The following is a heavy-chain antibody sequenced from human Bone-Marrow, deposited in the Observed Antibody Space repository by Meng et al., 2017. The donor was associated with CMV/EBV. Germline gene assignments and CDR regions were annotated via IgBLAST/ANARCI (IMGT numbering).Heavy chain of an antibody. V-gene: IGHV4-34*01. D-gene: IGHD5-24*01. CDR3: ARGLEEMATIV. CDR2: INHSGST. CDR1: GGSFSGYY. J-gene: IGHJ4*02. Sequence: SETLSLTCAVYGGSFSGYYWSWIRQPPGKGLEWIGEINHSGSTNYNPSLKSRVTISVDTSKNQFSLKLSSVTAADTAVYYCARGLEEMATIVWGQGTLGTVSS.